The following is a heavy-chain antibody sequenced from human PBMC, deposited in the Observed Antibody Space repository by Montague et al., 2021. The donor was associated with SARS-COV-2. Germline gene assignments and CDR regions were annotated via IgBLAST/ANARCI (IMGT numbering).Heavy chain of an antibody. Sequence: SETLSLTCAGYLHSGCRGTQAPIGRAHAGTPVANLCRIPPTACTKYKPSLKSRVSMSVDKSWNQFSLRLTSVTAADTAIYYCARKGSGRSDLAYWGQGTLVTVSS. J-gene: IGHJ4*02. D-gene: IGHD1-26*01. CDR1: LHSGCRGT. CDR2: IPPTACT. CDR3: ARKGSGRSDLAY. V-gene: IGHV4-59*10.